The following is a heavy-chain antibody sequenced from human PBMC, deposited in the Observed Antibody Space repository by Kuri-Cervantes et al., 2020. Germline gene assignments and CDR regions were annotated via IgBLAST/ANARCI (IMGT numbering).Heavy chain of an antibody. CDR2: VYYSGST. CDR3: ARDAQV. CDR1: GGSVSSGSYY. V-gene: IGHV4-61*01. Sequence: GSLRLSCTVSGGSVSSGSYYWSWIRQPTGKGLEWIGYVYYSGSTNYNPSLKSRVTISVDTSKNQFSLKLSSVTAADTAVYYCARDAQVWGKGTTVTVSS. J-gene: IGHJ6*04.